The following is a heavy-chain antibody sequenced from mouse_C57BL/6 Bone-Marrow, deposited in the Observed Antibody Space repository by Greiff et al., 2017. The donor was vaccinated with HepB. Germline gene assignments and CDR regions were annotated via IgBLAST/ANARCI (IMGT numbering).Heavy chain of an antibody. CDR1: GYAFSSSW. CDR3: ARGMIYNGFFDY. D-gene: IGHD2-2*01. V-gene: IGHV1-82*01. J-gene: IGHJ2*01. CDR2: IYPGDGDT. Sequence: VQLQQSGPELVKPGASVKISCKASGYAFSSSWMNWVKQRPGKGLEWIGRIYPGDGDTNYNGKFKGKATLTADKSSSTAYMQLSSLTSEDSAVYFCARGMIYNGFFDYWGQGTTLTVSS.